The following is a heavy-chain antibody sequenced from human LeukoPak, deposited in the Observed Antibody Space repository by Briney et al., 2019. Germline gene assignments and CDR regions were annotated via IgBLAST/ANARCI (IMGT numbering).Heavy chain of an antibody. CDR2: FYTSGST. CDR3: ARGGKNYDFWSGYYFDDAFDI. Sequence: SETLSLTCTVSGGSISSYYWSWIRQPAGKGLEWIGRFYTSGSTNYNPSLKSRVTMSVDTSKNQFSLKLSSVTAADTAVYYCARGGKNYDFWSGYYFDDAFDIWGQGTMVTVSS. D-gene: IGHD3-3*01. CDR1: GGSISSYY. J-gene: IGHJ3*02. V-gene: IGHV4-4*07.